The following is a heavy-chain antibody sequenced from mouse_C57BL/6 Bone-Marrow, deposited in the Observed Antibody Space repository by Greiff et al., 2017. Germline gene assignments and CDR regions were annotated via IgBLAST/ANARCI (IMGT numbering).Heavy chain of an antibody. CDR2: IDPENGDT. D-gene: IGHD1-1*01. J-gene: IGHJ2*01. CDR1: SFNIKDDY. V-gene: IGHV14-4*01. CDR3: TTLDGSFFDY. Sequence: VQLQQSGAELVRPGASVKLSCTASSFNIKDDYMHWVKQRPEQGLEWIGWIDPENGDTEYASKFQGKATITADTSSNTAYLQLSSLTSEDTAVYYCTTLDGSFFDYWGQGTTLTVSS.